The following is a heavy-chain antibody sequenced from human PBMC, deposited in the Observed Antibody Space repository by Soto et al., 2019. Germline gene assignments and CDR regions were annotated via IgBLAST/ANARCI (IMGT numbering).Heavy chain of an antibody. J-gene: IGHJ5*02. Sequence: QVQLVQSGAEVKKPGASVKVSCTASGYTFTNYAIHWVRQAPGQALVWMGWIYAGNGDTKYSQQFHVRVTITRNTSPTTAYMELRSLTSEATSVYICATDRGVAASVVVHWFGPWGHRTPVTVSS. D-gene: IGHD3-10*01. V-gene: IGHV1-3*01. CDR2: IYAGNGDT. CDR1: GYTFTNYA. CDR3: ATDRGVAASVVVHWFGP.